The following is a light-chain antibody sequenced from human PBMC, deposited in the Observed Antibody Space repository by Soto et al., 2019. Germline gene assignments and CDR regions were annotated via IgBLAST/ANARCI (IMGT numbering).Light chain of an antibody. CDR2: KVS. Sequence: QSALTQPASVSGSPGQSITIPCTGSSNDIGGYNYVSWYQQHPGRAPKLVIYKVSDRPSGVSTRFSASKSGNTASLTISGLQAEDEADYYCSSFAGSDTYVFGTGTKLTVL. V-gene: IGLV2-14*01. J-gene: IGLJ1*01. CDR3: SSFAGSDTYV. CDR1: SNDIGGYNY.